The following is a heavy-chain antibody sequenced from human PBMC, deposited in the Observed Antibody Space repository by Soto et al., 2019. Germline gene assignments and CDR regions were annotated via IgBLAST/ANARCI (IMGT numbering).Heavy chain of an antibody. D-gene: IGHD1-26*01. CDR1: GFTFSSYS. J-gene: IGHJ5*02. Sequence: GSLRLSCAASGFTFSSYSMNWVRQAPGKGLEWVSSISSSSSYIYYADSVKGRFTISRDNAKNSLYLQMNSLRAEDTAVYYCARDPSGSQYANWFDPWGQGTLVTVSS. CDR3: ARDPSGSQYANWFDP. CDR2: ISSSSSYI. V-gene: IGHV3-21*01.